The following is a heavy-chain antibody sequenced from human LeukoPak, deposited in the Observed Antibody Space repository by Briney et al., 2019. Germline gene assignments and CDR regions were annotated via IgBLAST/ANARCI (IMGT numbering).Heavy chain of an antibody. CDR3: ARDSLGAAVAYYFIY. J-gene: IGHJ4*02. Sequence: PGGSLRLSCAASGFTFSDYYMSWIRQAPGKGLEWISYTSNSGSFIYYADSVKGRFTISRDNAKNSLYLQMDSLRAEDTAVYYCARDSLGAAVAYYFIYWGQGTLVTVSS. D-gene: IGHD2/OR15-2a*01. V-gene: IGHV3-11*01. CDR1: GFTFSDYY. CDR2: TSNSGSFI.